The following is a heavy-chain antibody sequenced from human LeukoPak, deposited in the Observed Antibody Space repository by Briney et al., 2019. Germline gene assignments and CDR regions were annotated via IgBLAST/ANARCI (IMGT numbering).Heavy chain of an antibody. V-gene: IGHV1-18*01. CDR3: ASHRGGPVADRNWFDP. J-gene: IGHJ5*02. CDR2: ISAYNGNT. CDR1: GYTFTSYG. Sequence: ALVKVSCKASGYTFTSYGISWVRQAPGQGLEWMGWISAYNGNTNYAQKLQGRVTMTTDTSTSTAYMELRSLRSDDTAVYYCASHRGGPVADRNWFDPWGQGTLVTVSS. D-gene: IGHD6-19*01.